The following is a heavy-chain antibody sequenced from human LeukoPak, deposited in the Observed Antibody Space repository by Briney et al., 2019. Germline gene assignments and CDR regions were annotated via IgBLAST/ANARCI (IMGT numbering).Heavy chain of an antibody. J-gene: IGHJ4*02. CDR3: ARMVWDYGDYRPDY. CDR1: GGTFSSYA. V-gene: IGHV1-69*13. Sequence: PVKVSCKASGGTFSSYAISWVRQAPGQGLEWMGGIIPIFGTANYAQKFQGRDTITADESTSTAYMELSSLRSEDTAVYYCARMVWDYGDYRPDYWGQGTLVTVSS. CDR2: IIPIFGTA. D-gene: IGHD4-17*01.